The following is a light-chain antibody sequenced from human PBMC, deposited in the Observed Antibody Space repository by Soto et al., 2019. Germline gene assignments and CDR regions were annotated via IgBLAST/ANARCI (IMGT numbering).Light chain of an antibody. CDR1: SSDVGAHNY. CDR3: SSYTTGTSLV. CDR2: EVS. J-gene: IGLJ1*01. Sequence: QSALTQPASVSGSPGQSITISCTGTSSDVGAHNYVSWYQQHPGKAPKLMIFEVSYRPSGVSSRFSGSKSGNTASLTISGLQAEDEADYYCSSYTTGTSLVFGTGTKLTVL. V-gene: IGLV2-14*01.